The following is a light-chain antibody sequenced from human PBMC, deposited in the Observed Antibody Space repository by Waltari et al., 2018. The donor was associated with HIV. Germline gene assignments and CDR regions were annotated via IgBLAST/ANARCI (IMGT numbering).Light chain of an antibody. CDR3: SSYTSSRTWV. Sequence: QSALTQPASVSGSPGQSITIPCTGTSSDVGCYNHVSWYQHHPGQPPKLVIYEVSNRPSGVSNRFSGFKSANTASLTISGLQAEDEGDYYCSSYTSSRTWVFGGGTKLTVL. CDR1: SSDVGCYNH. V-gene: IGLV2-14*01. CDR2: EVS. J-gene: IGLJ3*02.